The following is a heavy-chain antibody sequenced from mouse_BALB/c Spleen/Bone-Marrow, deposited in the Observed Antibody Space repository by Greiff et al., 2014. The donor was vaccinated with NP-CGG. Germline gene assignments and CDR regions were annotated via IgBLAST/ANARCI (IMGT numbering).Heavy chain of an antibody. CDR2: IYPGSGNT. D-gene: IGHD2-3*01. CDR1: GYTFTDYY. CDR3: ARSGGYYVRFAY. Sequence: LVESGASVKISCKASGYTFTDYYINWVKQKPGQGLEWIGWIYPGSGNTKYNEKFKGKATLTVDTSSSTAYMQLSSLTSEDTAVYFCARSGGYYVRFAYWGQGTLVTVSA. J-gene: IGHJ3*01. V-gene: IGHV1-84*02.